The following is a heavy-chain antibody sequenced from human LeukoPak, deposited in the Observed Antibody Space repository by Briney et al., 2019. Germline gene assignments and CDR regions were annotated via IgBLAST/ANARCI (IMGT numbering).Heavy chain of an antibody. Sequence: GGSLRLSCVASGFSFSTHGMHWVRQAPGKGLEWISTTNSGGTSTYYAESVKGRFTISRDNSKNTLYLQMSSLRVEDTAVYYCAKQSYARSLGEGGPGTLVSVSS. D-gene: IGHD2-8*01. CDR2: TNSGGTST. CDR3: AKQSYARSLGE. CDR1: GFSFSTHG. V-gene: IGHV3-23*01. J-gene: IGHJ4*02.